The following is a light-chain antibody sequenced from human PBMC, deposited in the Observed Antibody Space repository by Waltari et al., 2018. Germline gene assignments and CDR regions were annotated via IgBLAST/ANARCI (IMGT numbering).Light chain of an antibody. CDR2: EGS. Sequence: QSALTQPASVSGSPGQSITISCTGPSSDVGSYHLVSWYQKHPGKAPKLMICEGSKRPSGVSNRFSGSKSGNTASLTISGLQAEDEADYYCCSYAGSSTLDVVFGGGTKLTVL. V-gene: IGLV2-23*01. CDR1: SSDVGSYHL. CDR3: CSYAGSSTLDVV. J-gene: IGLJ2*01.